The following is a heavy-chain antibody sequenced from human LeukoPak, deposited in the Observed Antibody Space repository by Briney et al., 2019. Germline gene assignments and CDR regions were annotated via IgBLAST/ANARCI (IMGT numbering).Heavy chain of an antibody. J-gene: IGHJ4*02. D-gene: IGHD4-23*01. V-gene: IGHV4-30-4*08. Sequence: TLSLTCTVSGGSISSGDYYWSWIRQPPGKGLEWIGYIYYSGSTYYNPSLKSRVTISVDTSKNQFSLKLSSVTAADTAVYYCARGVGTGPVDYWGQGTLVTVSS. CDR1: GGSISSGDYY. CDR3: ARGVGTGPVDY. CDR2: IYYSGST.